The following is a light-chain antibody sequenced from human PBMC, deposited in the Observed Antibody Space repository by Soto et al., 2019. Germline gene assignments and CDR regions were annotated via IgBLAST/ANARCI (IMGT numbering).Light chain of an antibody. CDR3: QQYNNWPPYT. CDR2: GAS. CDR1: QSFSSN. J-gene: IGKJ2*01. V-gene: IGKV3-15*01. Sequence: EIVMTQSPATLSVSPGERATLSCRASQSFSSNLAWYQQKPGQAPRLLIYGASTRATGIPDRFSGSGSGTECTLTISSLQSEDFAVYYCQQYNNWPPYTFGQGTKLEIK.